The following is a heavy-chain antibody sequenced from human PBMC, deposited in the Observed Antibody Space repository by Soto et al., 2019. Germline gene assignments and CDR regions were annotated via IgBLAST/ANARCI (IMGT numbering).Heavy chain of an antibody. D-gene: IGHD4-17*01. V-gene: IGHV1-3*01. CDR2: INAGNGKT. Sequence: QVQLVQSGAEVKKPGASVKVSCTASGYTFTSYAMHWVRQAPGQRLEWMGWINAGNGKTKYSSKFQGTVPITRDTSASKAYMELSSVRSEDTAVYYCARDADYGDPPDYWGQGTLVTVSS. CDR3: ARDADYGDPPDY. CDR1: GYTFTSYA. J-gene: IGHJ4*02.